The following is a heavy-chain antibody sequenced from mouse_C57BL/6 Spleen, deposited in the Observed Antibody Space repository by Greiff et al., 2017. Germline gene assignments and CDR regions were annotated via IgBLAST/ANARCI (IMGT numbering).Heavy chain of an antibody. Sequence: VQLVESDAELVKPGASVKISCKVSGYTFTDHTIHWMKQRPEQGLEWIGYIYPRDGSTKYNEKFTGKATLTADKSSSTAYMQLNSLTSEDSAVYFCARSDYGSSSPHWYFDVWGTGTTVTVSS. CDR2: IYPRDGST. J-gene: IGHJ1*03. V-gene: IGHV1-78*01. CDR3: ARSDYGSSSPHWYFDV. D-gene: IGHD1-1*01. CDR1: GYTFTDHT.